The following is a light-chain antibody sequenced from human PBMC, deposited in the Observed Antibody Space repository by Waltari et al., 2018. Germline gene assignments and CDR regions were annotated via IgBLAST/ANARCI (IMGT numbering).Light chain of an antibody. CDR2: DVS. Sequence: QSALPQAAPVSGSPGQAITISCTGSSSDVGGYNYVSWYQQHPGKAPKLIIYDVSNRPSGVSNRFSGSKSGNTASLTISGLQAEDEADYYCSSYISSSTLELFGGGTSLTVL. CDR1: SSDVGGYNY. CDR3: SSYISSSTLEL. J-gene: IGLJ2*01. V-gene: IGLV2-14*03.